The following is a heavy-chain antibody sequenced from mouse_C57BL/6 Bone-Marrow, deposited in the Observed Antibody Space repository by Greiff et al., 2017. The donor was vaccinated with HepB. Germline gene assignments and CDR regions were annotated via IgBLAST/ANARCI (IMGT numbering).Heavy chain of an antibody. CDR3: ARESNYYGGRYGFAY. D-gene: IGHD1-1*01. Sequence: EVQLVESGPGLVKPSQSLSLTCSATGYSFTSCYYWNWIRQLPGNKLGWMGYISNDGSNNYNPSLKKRIPITRDTSKNQFFLQLNSVTTEDTATYYCARESNYYGGRYGFAYWGQGTLVTVAA. V-gene: IGHV3-6*01. CDR2: ISNDGSN. J-gene: IGHJ3*01. CDR1: GYSFTSCYY.